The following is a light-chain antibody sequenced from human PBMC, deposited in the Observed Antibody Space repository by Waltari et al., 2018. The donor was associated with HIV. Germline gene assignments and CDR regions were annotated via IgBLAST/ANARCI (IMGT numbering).Light chain of an antibody. CDR1: TGPVTSGHH. Sequence: QAVVTQEPSLTVSPGGTVPLTCGSSTGPVTSGHHTYWCQQRPGQAPRTLIYDTTNKHSWTPARFSGSLLGGKAALTLSGAQPEDEAEYYCLLSYAGPRPWVFGGGTKVTVL. CDR2: DTT. J-gene: IGLJ3*02. CDR3: LLSYAGPRPWV. V-gene: IGLV7-46*01.